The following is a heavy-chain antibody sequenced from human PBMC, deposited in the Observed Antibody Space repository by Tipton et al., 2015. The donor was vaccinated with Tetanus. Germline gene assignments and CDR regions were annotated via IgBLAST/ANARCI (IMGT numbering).Heavy chain of an antibody. D-gene: IGHD3-10*01. Sequence: TLSLTCTVSGGSISSGGYYWSWIRQHPGKGLEWIGYIYYSGSTYYNPSLKSRVTISVDTSKNQSSLKLTSVTAADTAVYYCARGGAMVRGVILFDYWGQGTLVTVSS. CDR2: IYYSGST. CDR3: ARGGAMVRGVILFDY. J-gene: IGHJ4*02. CDR1: GGSISSGGYY. V-gene: IGHV4-31*03.